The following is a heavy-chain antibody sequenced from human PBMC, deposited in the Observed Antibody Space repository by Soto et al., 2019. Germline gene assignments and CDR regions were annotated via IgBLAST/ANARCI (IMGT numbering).Heavy chain of an antibody. CDR2: ISSSGSTI. CDR3: ASVFGFFVDGYCSSTSCSRGYYYGMDV. J-gene: IGHJ6*02. D-gene: IGHD2-2*01. Sequence: PGGSLRLSCAASGFTFSSYEMNWVRQAPGKGLEWVSYISSSGSTIYYADSVKGRFTISRDNAKNSLYLQMNSLRAEDTAVYYCASVFGFFVDGYCSSTSCSRGYYYGMDVWGQGTTVTVSS. V-gene: IGHV3-48*03. CDR1: GFTFSSYE.